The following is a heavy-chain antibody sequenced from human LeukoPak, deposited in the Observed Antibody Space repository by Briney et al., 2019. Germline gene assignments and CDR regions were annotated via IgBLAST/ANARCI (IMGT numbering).Heavy chain of an antibody. CDR3: ASPRALYCSSTSCQTANGAFDI. Sequence: AASVKVSCKASGGTFSSYTISWVRQAPGQGLEWMGRIIPILGIANYAQKFHGRLTITADKSTSTAYMELSSLRSEDTAVYYCASPRALYCSSTSCQTANGAFDIWGQGTMVTVSS. V-gene: IGHV1-69*02. CDR1: GGTFSSYT. CDR2: IIPILGIA. J-gene: IGHJ3*02. D-gene: IGHD2-2*01.